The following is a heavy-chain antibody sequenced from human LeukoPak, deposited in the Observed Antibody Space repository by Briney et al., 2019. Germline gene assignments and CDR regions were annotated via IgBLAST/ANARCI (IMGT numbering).Heavy chain of an antibody. V-gene: IGHV3-53*01. CDR2: IYSSGST. D-gene: IGHD3-3*01. CDR1: GFTVSSNY. Sequence: GGSLRLSCAASGFTVSSNYMSWVRQAPGKGLEWVSVIYSSGSTYYADSVKGRFTISRDNSKNTLYLQTNSLRAEDTAVYYCARVSGGGVGYFDYWGQGTLVTVSS. CDR3: ARVSGGGVGYFDY. J-gene: IGHJ4*02.